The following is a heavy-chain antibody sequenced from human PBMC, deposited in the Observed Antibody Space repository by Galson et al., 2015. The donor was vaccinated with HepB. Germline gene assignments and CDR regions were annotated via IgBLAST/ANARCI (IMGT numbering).Heavy chain of an antibody. CDR2: ISSNGGST. CDR3: AREGGYSYGTPDY. V-gene: IGHV3-64*01. J-gene: IGHJ4*02. D-gene: IGHD5-18*01. CDR1: GFTFSSYA. Sequence: SLRLSCAASGFTFSSYAMHWIRQAPGKGLEYVSAISSNGGSTYYANSVKGRFTISRDNSKNTLYLQMGSLRAEDMAVYYCAREGGYSYGTPDYWGQGTLVTVSS.